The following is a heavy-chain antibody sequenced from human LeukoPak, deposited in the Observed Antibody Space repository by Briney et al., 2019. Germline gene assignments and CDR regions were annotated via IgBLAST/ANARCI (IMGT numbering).Heavy chain of an antibody. D-gene: IGHD2/OR15-2a*01. Sequence: GGSLRLSCAASGFTVSSNYMSWVRQAPGKGLEWVAVIYSGGGTYYADAVKGRFIISRDKSKNTVYLQMNSLRAEDTAVYYCARDPGSTRGGAFDIWGQGTMVTVST. J-gene: IGHJ3*02. CDR2: IYSGGGT. V-gene: IGHV3-53*01. CDR1: GFTVSSNY. CDR3: ARDPGSTRGGAFDI.